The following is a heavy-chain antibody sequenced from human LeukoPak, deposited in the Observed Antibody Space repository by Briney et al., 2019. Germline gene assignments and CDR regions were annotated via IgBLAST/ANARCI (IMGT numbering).Heavy chain of an antibody. J-gene: IGHJ4*02. Sequence: SETLSLTCTVSGGSISSYYWSWIRQPPGKGLEWIGYIYYSGSTNYNPSLKSRVTISVDTSKNQFSLKLSSVTAADTAVYYCAVRYDFWSGYYTGVFDYWGQETLVTVSS. CDR2: IYYSGST. V-gene: IGHV4-59*08. D-gene: IGHD3-3*01. CDR1: GGSISSYY. CDR3: AVRYDFWSGYYTGVFDY.